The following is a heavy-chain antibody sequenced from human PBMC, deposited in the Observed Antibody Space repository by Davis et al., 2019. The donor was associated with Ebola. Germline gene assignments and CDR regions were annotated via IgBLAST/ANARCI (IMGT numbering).Heavy chain of an antibody. V-gene: IGHV4-59*08. CDR2: IYYSGST. J-gene: IGHJ4*02. Sequence: MPSETLSLTCAVYSGSFSGYYWSWIRQPPGKGLEWIGYIYYSGSTNYNPSLKSRVTISVDTSKNQFSLKLSSVTAADTAVYYCARLAGVGATPVDYWGQGTLVTVSS. CDR3: ARLAGVGATPVDY. D-gene: IGHD1-26*01. CDR1: SGSFSGYY.